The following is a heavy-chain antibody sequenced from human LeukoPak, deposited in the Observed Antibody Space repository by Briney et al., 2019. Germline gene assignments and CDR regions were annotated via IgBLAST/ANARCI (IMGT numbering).Heavy chain of an antibody. V-gene: IGHV4-39*01. Sequence: PSETLSLTCTVSGGSISSSSYYWGWIRQPPGKGLEWIGSIYYSGSTYYNPSLKGRVTISVDTSKNQFSLKLSSVTAADTAVYYCARNWGSGYFDYWGQGTLVTVSS. CDR1: GGSISSSSYY. CDR2: IYYSGST. J-gene: IGHJ4*02. D-gene: IGHD7-27*01. CDR3: ARNWGSGYFDY.